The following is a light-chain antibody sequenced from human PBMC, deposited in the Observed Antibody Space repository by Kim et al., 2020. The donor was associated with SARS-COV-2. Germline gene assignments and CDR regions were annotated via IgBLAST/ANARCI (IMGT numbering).Light chain of an antibody. V-gene: IGLV2-14*01. CDR3: SSYTSSSTVL. CDR1: SSDIGGLNY. CDR2: DVS. J-gene: IGLJ2*01. Sequence: QSALTQPAAVSGSPGQSITIPCTGSSSDIGGLNYVSWYQQYPGKAPRLMIYDVSKWPSGVSNHFSGSKSGNTASLTISGLQAEDEADYYCSSYTSSSTVLFGGGTQLTVL.